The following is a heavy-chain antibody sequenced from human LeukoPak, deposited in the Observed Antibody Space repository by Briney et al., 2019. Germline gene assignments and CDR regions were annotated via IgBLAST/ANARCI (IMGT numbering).Heavy chain of an antibody. CDR2: INPNSGGT. V-gene: IGHV1-2*02. J-gene: IGHJ3*02. CDR3: ACRHSRSIAVAGNDAFDI. Sequence: GASVKVSCKASGYTFTGYYMHWVRQAPGQGLEWMGWINPNSGGTNYAQKFQGRVTMTRDTSISTAYMELSRLRSDDTAVYYCACRHSRSIAVAGNDAFDIWGQGTMVTVSS. D-gene: IGHD6-19*01. CDR1: GYTFTGYY.